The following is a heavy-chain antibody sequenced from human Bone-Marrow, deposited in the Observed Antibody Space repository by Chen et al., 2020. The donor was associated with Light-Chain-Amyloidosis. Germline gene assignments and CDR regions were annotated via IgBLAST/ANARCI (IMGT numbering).Heavy chain of an antibody. CDR3: ARHEMHDYIWGSYRGHAFDI. CDR2: IYYSGST. CDR1: GGSISSSSYY. J-gene: IGHJ3*02. V-gene: IGHV4-39*01. D-gene: IGHD3-16*02. Sequence: QLQLQESGPGLVKPSETLSLTCTVSGGSISSSSYYWGWIRQPPGKGLEWIGSIYYSGSTYYNPSLKSRVTISVDTSKNQFSLKLSSVTAADTAVYYCARHEMHDYIWGSYRGHAFDIWGQGTMVTVSS.